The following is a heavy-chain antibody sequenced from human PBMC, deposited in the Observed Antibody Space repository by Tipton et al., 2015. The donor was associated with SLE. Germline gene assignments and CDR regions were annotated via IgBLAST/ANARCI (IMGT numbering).Heavy chain of an antibody. CDR2: INHSGRT. CDR1: GGSFSGYY. CDR3: ARDGGGYSSSWYYYYYYMDV. V-gene: IGHV4-34*01. D-gene: IGHD6-13*01. J-gene: IGHJ6*03. Sequence: LSCAVYGGSFSGYYWSWIRQPPGKGLEWIGEINHSGRTNYNPSLKSRVTISVDTSKNQFSLKLSSVTAADTAIYYCARDGGGYSSSWYYYYYYMDVWGKGTTVTVSS.